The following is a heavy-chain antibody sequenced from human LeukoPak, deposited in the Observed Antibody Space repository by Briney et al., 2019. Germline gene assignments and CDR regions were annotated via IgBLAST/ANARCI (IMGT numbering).Heavy chain of an antibody. J-gene: IGHJ5*02. CDR3: AKDLLTDTGWFDP. CDR1: GFTFDDYA. D-gene: IGHD3-9*01. CDR2: ISWNSGSI. V-gene: IGHV3-9*01. Sequence: GRSLRLSCAASGFTFDDYAMHWVRQAPGKGLEWVSGISWNSGSIGYADSVKGRFTISRDNAKNSLYLQMNSLRAEDTALYYCAKDLLTDTGWFDPWGQGTLVTVSS.